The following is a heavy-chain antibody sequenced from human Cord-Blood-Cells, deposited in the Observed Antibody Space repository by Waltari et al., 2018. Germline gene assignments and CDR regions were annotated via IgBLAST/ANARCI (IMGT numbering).Heavy chain of an antibody. CDR2: SWNSGSI. CDR3: AKDTVQGVIGDAFDI. D-gene: IGHD3-10*01. Sequence: SWNSGSIGYADSVKGRFTISRDNAKNSLYLQMNSLRAEDTALYYCAKDTVQGVIGDAFDIWGQGTMVTVSS. J-gene: IGHJ3*02. V-gene: IGHV3-9*01.